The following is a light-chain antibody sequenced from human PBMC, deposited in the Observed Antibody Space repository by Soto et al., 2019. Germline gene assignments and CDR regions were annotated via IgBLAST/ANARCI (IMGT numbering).Light chain of an antibody. Sequence: DLQMTQSPSTLSASVGDRVTITCRASQSISSWLAWYQQKPGKAPKLLIYKASSLESGVPSRFSGSGSGTEFTLTISSLQPDDFATYDCQQYNSYPRTFGQGTKVEIK. CDR2: KAS. V-gene: IGKV1-5*03. CDR3: QQYNSYPRT. CDR1: QSISSW. J-gene: IGKJ1*01.